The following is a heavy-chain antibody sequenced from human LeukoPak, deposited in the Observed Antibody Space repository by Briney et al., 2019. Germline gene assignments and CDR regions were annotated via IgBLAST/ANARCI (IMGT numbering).Heavy chain of an antibody. Sequence: GGSLRLSCAASGFTFSSYAMSWVRQAPGKGLEWVSAISGSGDSTYYGDSVKGRFTISRDNSKNTLYLQMNSLRAEDTAVYYCARGLGIQAFDIWGQGTMVTVSS. CDR1: GFTFSSYA. J-gene: IGHJ3*02. D-gene: IGHD5-18*01. CDR3: ARGLGIQAFDI. V-gene: IGHV3-23*01. CDR2: ISGSGDST.